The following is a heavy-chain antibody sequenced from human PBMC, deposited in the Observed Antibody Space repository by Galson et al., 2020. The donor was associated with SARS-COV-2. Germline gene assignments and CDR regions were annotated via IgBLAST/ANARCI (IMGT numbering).Heavy chain of an antibody. CDR2: ISSSSSTI. D-gene: IGHD5-12*01. CDR3: ARENIVVLLGSFDS. CDR1: GFTFSSYS. Sequence: GESLKISCAASGFTFSSYSMNWARQAPGKGLEWVSYISSSSSTIYYADSVKGRFTISRDNAKNSLYLQINSLRAEDTAVYYCARENIVVLLGSFDSWGHGTLVTVSS. V-gene: IGHV3-48*04. J-gene: IGHJ5*01.